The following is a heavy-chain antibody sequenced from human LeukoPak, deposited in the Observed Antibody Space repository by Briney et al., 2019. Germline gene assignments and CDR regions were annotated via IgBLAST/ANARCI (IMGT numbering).Heavy chain of an antibody. CDR3: ARGPYSYDSSGAFDI. V-gene: IGHV4-61*02. D-gene: IGHD3-22*01. J-gene: IGHJ3*02. CDR2: IYTSGST. Sequence: SETLSLTCTVSGGSISSGSYYWSWIRQPAWKGLEWIGRIYTSGSTNYNPSLKSRVTISVDTSKNQFSLKLSSVTAADTAVYFCARGPYSYDSSGAFDIWGQGTMVTVSS. CDR1: GGSISSGSYY.